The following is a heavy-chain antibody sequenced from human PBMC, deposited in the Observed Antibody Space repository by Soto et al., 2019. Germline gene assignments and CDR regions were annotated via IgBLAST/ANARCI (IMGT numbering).Heavy chain of an antibody. CDR2: INPNSGGT. V-gene: IGHV1-2*04. CDR1: GYTFTGYY. Sequence: ASVKVSCKASGYTFTGYYMHWVRQAPGQGLEWMGWINPNSGGTNYAQKFQGWVTMTRDTSISTAYMELSRLRSDDTAVYYCARHYSEYSSSAALGWGQGTLVTVSS. J-gene: IGHJ4*02. CDR3: ARHYSEYSSSAALG. D-gene: IGHD6-6*01.